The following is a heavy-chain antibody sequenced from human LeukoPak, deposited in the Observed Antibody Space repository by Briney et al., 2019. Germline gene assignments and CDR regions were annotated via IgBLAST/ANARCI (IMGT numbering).Heavy chain of an antibody. V-gene: IGHV1-2*02. J-gene: IGHJ4*02. D-gene: IGHD6-19*01. CDR3: ARGPGGSGWPGFDY. CDR2: INPNSGGT. CDR1: GYTFTGYY. Sequence: ASVKVSCKASGYTFTGYYMHWVRQAPGQGLEWMGWINPNSGGTNYAQKFQGRVTMTRDTSISTAYMELSRLRSDDTAVYYCARGPGGSGWPGFDYWGQGTLVTVSS.